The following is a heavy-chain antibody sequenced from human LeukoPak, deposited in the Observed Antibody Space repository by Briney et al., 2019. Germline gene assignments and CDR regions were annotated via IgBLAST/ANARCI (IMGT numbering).Heavy chain of an antibody. CDR2: ISCNSSYI. V-gene: IGHV3-21*01. J-gene: IGHJ5*02. D-gene: IGHD3-10*01. CDR1: GFPFNSYS. Sequence: GGSLRLFCAASGFPFNSYSMNWVRQAPGRGLEWVSSISCNSSYIYYADSVKGRFTISRDNAKNSLYLQMNSLRAEDTAVYYCASTSTRLLWFGELEYNWFDPWGQGTLVTVSS. CDR3: ASTSTRLLWFGELEYNWFDP.